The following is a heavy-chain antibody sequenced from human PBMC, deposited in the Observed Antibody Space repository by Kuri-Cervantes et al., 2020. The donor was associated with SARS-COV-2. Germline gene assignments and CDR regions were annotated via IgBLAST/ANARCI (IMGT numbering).Heavy chain of an antibody. CDR2: VNHRGST. D-gene: IGHD2-2*01. CDR3: ASGSAPAAIYYYYYMDV. CDR1: GESFSDYY. J-gene: IGHJ6*03. V-gene: IGHV4-34*01. Sequence: GSLRLSCAFYGESFSDYYWNWIRQSPGKGLEWIGEVNHRGSTNYNPSLKSRVTISVDTSKNRFSLKLSSVTAADTAVYYCASGSAPAAIYYYYYMDVWGKGTTVTVSS.